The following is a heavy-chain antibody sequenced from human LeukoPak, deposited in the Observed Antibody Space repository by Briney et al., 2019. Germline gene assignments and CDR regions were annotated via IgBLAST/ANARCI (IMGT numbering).Heavy chain of an antibody. V-gene: IGHV3-23*01. CDR3: VRDSEGSFDY. Sequence: PGRSLRLPCAASGFTFGTFDMSWVRQAPGKGLEWVSTLACLDASCTEYYSDSVKGRFSISRDTSRSTLSLQVNSLRVEDTAMYYCVRDSEGSFDYWGQGTLVTVSS. CDR2: LACLDASCTE. CDR1: GFTFGTFD. J-gene: IGHJ4*02. D-gene: IGHD3-10*01.